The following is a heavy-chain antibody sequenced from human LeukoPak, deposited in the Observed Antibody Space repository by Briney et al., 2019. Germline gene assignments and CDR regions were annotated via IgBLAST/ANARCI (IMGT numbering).Heavy chain of an antibody. CDR1: RFIFSSYA. CDR3: AKTPSSGYYFDQ. Sequence: GGSLRLSCAASRFIFSSYAMNWVRPAPGKGLEWVSSISGSGGSTYYADSVKGRFTFSRDNSKNTLYLQMNSLRAEDTAVYYCAKTPSSGYYFDQWGQGTLVTVSS. V-gene: IGHV3-23*01. J-gene: IGHJ4*02. D-gene: IGHD5-12*01. CDR2: ISGSGGST.